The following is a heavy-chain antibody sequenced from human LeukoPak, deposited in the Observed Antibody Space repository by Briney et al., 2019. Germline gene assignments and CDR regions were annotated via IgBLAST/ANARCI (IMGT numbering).Heavy chain of an antibody. Sequence: GASVNVSCKASGGTFSSYAISWVRQAPGQGLEWMGGIIPIFGTANYAQKFQGRVTITADKSTSTAYMELSSLRSEDTAVYNCARDREAVTDLWGQGTLVTVSS. CDR1: GGTFSSYA. CDR3: ARDREAVTDL. V-gene: IGHV1-69*06. D-gene: IGHD4-11*01. CDR2: IIPIFGTA. J-gene: IGHJ5*02.